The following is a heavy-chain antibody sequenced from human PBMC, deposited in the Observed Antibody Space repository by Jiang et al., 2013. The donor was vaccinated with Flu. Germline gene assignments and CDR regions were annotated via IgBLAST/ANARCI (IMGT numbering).Heavy chain of an antibody. D-gene: IGHD2-15*01. CDR1: GYIFTTHA. V-gene: IGHV7-4-1*02. CDR3: ARGLGYCSGASCSFDS. Sequence: SELKKPGASVKVSCKASGYIFTTHAMNWVRQAPGQGLEWMGWINTDTWNPTYAQDFTGRFVFSLDTSVSTAYLQISGLDAEDTAVYYCARGLGYCSGASCSFDSWGQGTLVTVSS. J-gene: IGHJ4*02. CDR2: INTDTWNP.